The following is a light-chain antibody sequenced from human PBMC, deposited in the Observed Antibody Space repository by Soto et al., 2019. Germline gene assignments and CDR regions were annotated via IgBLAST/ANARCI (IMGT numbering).Light chain of an antibody. CDR3: CSYAVTIPVV. J-gene: IGLJ2*01. CDR1: SSDVENYNL. CDR2: EGS. V-gene: IGLV2-23*01. Sequence: QSVLTQPPSVSGSPGQSITISCTGSSSDVENYNLVSWYQQHPGKAPKLMVFEGSKRPSGVSNRFSGYKSGNTASLTISGLQAEDEADYYCCSYAVTIPVVFGGGTKLTVL.